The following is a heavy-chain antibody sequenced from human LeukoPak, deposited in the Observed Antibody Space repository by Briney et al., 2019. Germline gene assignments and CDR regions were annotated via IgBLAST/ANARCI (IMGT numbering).Heavy chain of an antibody. D-gene: IGHD1-26*01. Sequence: SETLSLTCTVSGGSISSYYWSWIRQPAGKGLEWIGRIYTSGSTYYNPSLKSRVTMSVDTSKNQFSLKLSSVTAADTAVYYCARTARSYPPSKAFDIWGQGTMVTVSS. CDR3: ARTARSYPPSKAFDI. J-gene: IGHJ3*02. CDR1: GGSISSYY. CDR2: IYTSGST. V-gene: IGHV4-4*07.